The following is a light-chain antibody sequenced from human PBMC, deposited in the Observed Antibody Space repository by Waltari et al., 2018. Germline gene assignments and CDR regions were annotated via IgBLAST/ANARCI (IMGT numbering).Light chain of an antibody. CDR3: QQCDDVPFT. Sequence: IQMTQSPSSLSASVGDRVPITCQASQDISNCLNWYQQKPGKAPKLLIYDASILEAGVPSRLSGSGSGTHFSFTISSLQTDDIGTYFCQQCDDVPFTFGPGTKVEMK. V-gene: IGKV1-33*01. CDR1: QDISNC. CDR2: DAS. J-gene: IGKJ3*01.